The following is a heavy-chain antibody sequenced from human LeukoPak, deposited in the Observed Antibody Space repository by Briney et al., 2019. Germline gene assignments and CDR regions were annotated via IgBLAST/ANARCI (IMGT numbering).Heavy chain of an antibody. CDR3: ARGRWLQLPDR. CDR1: GGSISNYY. V-gene: IGHV4-59*01. CDR2: IYYTGST. Sequence: SETLSLTCTVSGGSISNYYWSWIRQPPGKGLEWIGFIYYTGSTDYNPSLKSRVTISVDTSKNQFSLKLSSVAAADTAVYYCARGRWLQLPDRWGQETLVTVSS. D-gene: IGHD5-24*01. J-gene: IGHJ4*02.